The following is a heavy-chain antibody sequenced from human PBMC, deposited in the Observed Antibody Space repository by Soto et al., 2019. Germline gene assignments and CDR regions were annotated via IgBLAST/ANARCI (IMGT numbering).Heavy chain of an antibody. J-gene: IGHJ5*02. CDR2: IYYSGST. Sequence: SETQSLTYTVSGGSISSGGYYWSWIRQHPGKGLEWIGYIYYSGSTYYNPSLKSRVTISVDTSKNQFSLKLSSVTAADTAVYYCARALTTVTLFDPWGQGTLVTSPQ. V-gene: IGHV4-31*03. CDR1: GGSISSGGYY. D-gene: IGHD4-17*01. CDR3: ARALTTVTLFDP.